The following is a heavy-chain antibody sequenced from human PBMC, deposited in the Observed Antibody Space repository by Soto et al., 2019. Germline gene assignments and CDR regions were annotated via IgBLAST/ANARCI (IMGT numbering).Heavy chain of an antibody. Sequence: QVHLQESGPGLVRPSQTLSLTCTVSGDSISGSNYYWDWIRQTPGKGLEWIGYIHYSGSTYYNPSLRSRVTFSVDTSKNQFSLNLNSVTASDTAVYFCAREGGTGTGSLYIWGQGKMVTFSS. J-gene: IGHJ3*02. CDR3: AREGGTGTGSLYI. CDR1: GDSISGSNYY. CDR2: IHYSGST. D-gene: IGHD1-1*01. V-gene: IGHV4-30-4*01.